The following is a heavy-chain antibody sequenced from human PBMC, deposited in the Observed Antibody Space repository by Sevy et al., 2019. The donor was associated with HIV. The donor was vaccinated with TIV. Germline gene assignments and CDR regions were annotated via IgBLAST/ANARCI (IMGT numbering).Heavy chain of an antibody. CDR2: ISAYNGNT. D-gene: IGHD3-10*01. Sequence: ASVKVSCKASGYTFTSYGISWVRQAPGQGLEWMGWISAYNGNTNYAQKLQGRVTMTTDTSTSTAYMELRSLRSDDTAVYYCARDKPLWFGELLVFFDYWGQGTLVTVSS. CDR1: GYTFTSYG. CDR3: ARDKPLWFGELLVFFDY. V-gene: IGHV1-18*04. J-gene: IGHJ4*02.